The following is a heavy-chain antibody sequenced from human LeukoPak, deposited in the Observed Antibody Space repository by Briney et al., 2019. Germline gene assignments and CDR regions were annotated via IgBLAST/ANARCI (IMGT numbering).Heavy chain of an antibody. CDR3: AKDTGVVVALDS. CDR2: IHSDGSST. Sequence: GGSLRLSCAASGFTFSSYWMHWARQAPGKGLVWVSRIHSDGSSTNYADSVKGRFTISRDNAKNTLYLQMNSLRVEDAAVYYCAKDTGVVVALDSWGQGTQVTVSS. D-gene: IGHD2-15*01. J-gene: IGHJ4*02. V-gene: IGHV3-74*01. CDR1: GFTFSSYW.